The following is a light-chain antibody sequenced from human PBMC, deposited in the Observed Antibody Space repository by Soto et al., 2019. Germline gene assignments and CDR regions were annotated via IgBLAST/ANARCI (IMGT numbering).Light chain of an antibody. Sequence: SYELTPPPSVSVAPGKTARITCGGNSIGSQIVHWYQQRPGQAPVLVIYFDRDRPSGIPERVSGSKSGNTATLTISRVEAGDEADYQCQVLDTDGDHVVFGGGTKLTVL. V-gene: IGLV3-21*04. CDR2: FDR. CDR3: QVLDTDGDHVV. CDR1: SIGSQI. J-gene: IGLJ2*01.